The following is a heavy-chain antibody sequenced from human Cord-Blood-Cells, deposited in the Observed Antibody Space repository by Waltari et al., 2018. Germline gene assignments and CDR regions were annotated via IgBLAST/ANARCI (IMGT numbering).Heavy chain of an antibody. J-gene: IGHJ4*02. CDR2: INHSGST. CDR1: GGSFSGYY. Sequence: QVQPQQWGAGLLKPSATLSLTCAVYGGSFSGYYWSWIRQPPGKGLEWIGEINHSGSTNYNPSLKSRVTISVDTSKNQFSLKLSSVTAADTAVYYCARMRLGAGIDYWGQGTLVTVSS. CDR3: ARMRLGAGIDY. V-gene: IGHV4-34*01. D-gene: IGHD6-19*01.